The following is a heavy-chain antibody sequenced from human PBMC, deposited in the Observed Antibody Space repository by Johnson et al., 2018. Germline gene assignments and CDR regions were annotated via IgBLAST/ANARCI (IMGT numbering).Heavy chain of an antibody. Sequence: QVQLVESGGGVIQPGRSLRVSCAAFGFDLSDFGMHWLRQAPGKGPEWLALIWFDGTNQHYADSVKGRFTVSRDSSTNTVFLQMSSLRPEATAVYYRAREEHDSTGYYPEYFQDWGQGTLVTVSS. CDR3: AREEHDSTGYYPEYFQD. CDR1: GFDLSDFG. J-gene: IGHJ1*01. CDR2: IWFDGTNQ. V-gene: IGHV3-33*01. D-gene: IGHD3-22*01.